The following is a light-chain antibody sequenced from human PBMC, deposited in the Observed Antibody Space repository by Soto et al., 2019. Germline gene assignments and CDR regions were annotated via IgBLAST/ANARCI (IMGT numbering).Light chain of an antibody. J-gene: IGKJ1*01. CDR2: AAS. Sequence: IHMAHSPSSLSASVRDRVAITFRASQSISSYLNWYQQKPGKAPKLLIYAASSLQSGVPSRFSGSESETDFTLTISSLQPEDFANYSCQQSYSTTWTFGQGTKVDIK. CDR3: QQSYSTTWT. CDR1: QSISSY. V-gene: IGKV1-39*01.